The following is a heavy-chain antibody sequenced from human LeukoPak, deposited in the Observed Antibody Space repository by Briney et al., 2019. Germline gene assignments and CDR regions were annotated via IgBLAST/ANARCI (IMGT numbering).Heavy chain of an antibody. CDR2: IRSKAYGGTT. CDR1: GFTFGDYA. CDR3: TRDEPITIFGVVNYFDY. D-gene: IGHD3-3*01. Sequence: GSLRLSCTASGFTFGDYAISWVRQAPGKGLEWVGFIRSKAYGGTTEYAASVKGRFTISRDDSKSIAYLQMNSLKTEDTAVYYCTRDEPITIFGVVNYFDYWGQGTLVTVSS. J-gene: IGHJ4*02. V-gene: IGHV3-49*04.